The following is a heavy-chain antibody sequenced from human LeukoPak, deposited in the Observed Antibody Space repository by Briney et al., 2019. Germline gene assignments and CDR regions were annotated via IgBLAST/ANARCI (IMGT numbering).Heavy chain of an antibody. CDR2: MNPNSGNT. D-gene: IGHD3-3*01. Sequence: ASVKVSCKASGYTFTSYDINWVRQATGQGLEWMGWMNPNSGNTGYAQKFQGRVTMTRNTSISTAYMELSSLRPEDTAVYYCARGPYYDFWSGYYSRYYYYYGMDVWGQGTTVTVSS. V-gene: IGHV1-8*01. CDR1: GYTFTSYD. J-gene: IGHJ6*02. CDR3: ARGPYYDFWSGYYSRYYYYYGMDV.